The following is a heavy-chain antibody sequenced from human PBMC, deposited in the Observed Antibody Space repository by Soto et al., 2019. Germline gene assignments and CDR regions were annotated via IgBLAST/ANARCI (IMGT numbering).Heavy chain of an antibody. CDR1: GFTFSSYW. CDR2: IKQDGSEK. CDR3: ARDLYDFWSGNNWFDP. D-gene: IGHD3-3*01. Sequence: PGGSLRLSCAASGFTFSSYWMSWVRQAPGKGLEWVANIKQDGSEKYYVDSVKGRFTISRDNAKNSLYLQMNSLRAEDTAVYYCARDLYDFWSGNNWFDPWGQGTLVTVSS. J-gene: IGHJ5*02. V-gene: IGHV3-7*01.